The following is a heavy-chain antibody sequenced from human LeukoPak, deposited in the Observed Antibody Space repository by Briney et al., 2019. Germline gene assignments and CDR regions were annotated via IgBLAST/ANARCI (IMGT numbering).Heavy chain of an antibody. V-gene: IGHV3-23*01. D-gene: IGHD3-10*01. Sequence: GGSLRLSCVASGFTFSSYGMSWVRQTPGKGLEWVSGISGSGDNTYYAEFVQGRFTVSRDNSKNTLILQMNSLRAEDTAVYYCVKVMARSYDDWGQGTLVTVSS. CDR3: VKVMARSYDD. CDR2: ISGSGDNT. J-gene: IGHJ4*02. CDR1: GFTFSSYG.